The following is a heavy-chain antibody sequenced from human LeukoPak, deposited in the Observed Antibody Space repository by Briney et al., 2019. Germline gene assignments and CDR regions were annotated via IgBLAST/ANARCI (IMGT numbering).Heavy chain of an antibody. CDR3: ARSSSHPNAEYFQH. V-gene: IGHV3-48*04. J-gene: IGHJ1*01. CDR1: GFTFTTYG. CDR2: ISGSGTTI. D-gene: IGHD4/OR15-4a*01. Sequence: GGSLRLSCAASGFTFTTYGMNWVRQSPGKGLEWVSYISGSGTTIHYADSVRGRFTFSRDNAKNSLYLQMNSLRAEDTAVYYCARSSSHPNAEYFQHWGQGTLVTVSS.